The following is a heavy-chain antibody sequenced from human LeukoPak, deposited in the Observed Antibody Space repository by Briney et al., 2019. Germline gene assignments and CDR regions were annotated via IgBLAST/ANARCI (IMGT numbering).Heavy chain of an antibody. CDR3: AADLSIVGASNYYYMDV. Sequence: GGSLRLSCAASGFTFSSYRMNWVRQAPGKGLEWVSYISSSSSTIYYADSVKGRFTISRDNAKNSLYLQMNSLRAEDTAVYYCAADLSIVGASNYYYMDVWGKGTTVTISS. CDR1: GFTFSSYR. D-gene: IGHD1-26*01. V-gene: IGHV3-48*01. CDR2: ISSSSSTI. J-gene: IGHJ6*03.